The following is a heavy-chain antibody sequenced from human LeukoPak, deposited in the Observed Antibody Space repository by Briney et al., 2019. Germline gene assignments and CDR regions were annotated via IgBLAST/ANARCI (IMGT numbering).Heavy chain of an antibody. V-gene: IGHV3-66*01. D-gene: IGHD4-17*01. J-gene: IGHJ6*02. CDR1: GITVSSNY. CDR3: ATRDYGYYYGMDV. CDR2: IYSGGNT. Sequence: GGSLRLSCAASGITVSSNYTSWVRQAPGKGLEWVSIIYSGGNTYYTDSVKGRFTISRDYSKNTLYLQMHSLRAEDTAVYYCATRDYGYYYGMDVWGQGTTAIVSS.